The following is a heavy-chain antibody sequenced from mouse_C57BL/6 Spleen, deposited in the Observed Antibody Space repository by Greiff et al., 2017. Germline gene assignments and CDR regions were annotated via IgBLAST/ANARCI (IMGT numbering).Heavy chain of an antibody. D-gene: IGHD2-2*01. J-gene: IGHJ4*01. V-gene: IGHV2-5*01. CDR1: GFSLTSYG. CDR2: IWRGGST. Sequence: QVQLKQSGPGLVQPSPSLSITCTVSGFSLTSYGVHWVRQSPGKGLEWMGVIWRGGSTDYNAAFVSRLSITKDNSKSQVFLKMSSLQADDAAIYYCGKRDGYGGMDYWGQGTSVTVSS. CDR3: GKRDGYGGMDY.